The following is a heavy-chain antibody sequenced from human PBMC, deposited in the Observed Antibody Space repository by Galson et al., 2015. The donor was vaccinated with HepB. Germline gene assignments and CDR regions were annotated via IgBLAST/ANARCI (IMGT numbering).Heavy chain of an antibody. CDR3: ARIEDCSSTSCWRSWFDP. J-gene: IGHJ5*02. V-gene: IGHV3-7*03. Sequence: SLRLSCAASGFTFSSYWMSWVRQAPGKGLEWVANIKQDGSEKYYVDSVKGRFTISRDNAKNSLYLQMNSLRAEDTAVYYCARIEDCSSTSCWRSWFDPWGQGTLVTVSS. CDR2: IKQDGSEK. D-gene: IGHD2-2*01. CDR1: GFTFSSYW.